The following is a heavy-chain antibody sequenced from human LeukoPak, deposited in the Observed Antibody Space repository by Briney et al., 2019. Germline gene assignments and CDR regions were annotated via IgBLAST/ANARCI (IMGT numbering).Heavy chain of an antibody. CDR1: GFTFSSYE. CDR3: ASMGPVAGTADWFDP. J-gene: IGHJ5*02. V-gene: IGHV3-48*03. D-gene: IGHD6-19*01. Sequence: GGSLRLSCAASGFTFSSYEMNWVRQAPGKGLEWVSYISSSGSTIYYADSVKGRFTISRDNAKNSLYLQMNSLRAGDTAVYYCASMGPVAGTADWFDPWGQGTQVTVSS. CDR2: ISSSGSTI.